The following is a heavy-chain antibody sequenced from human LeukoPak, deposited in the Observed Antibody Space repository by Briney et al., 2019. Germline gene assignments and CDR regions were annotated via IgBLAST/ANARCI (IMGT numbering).Heavy chain of an antibody. J-gene: IGHJ4*02. Sequence: SETLSLTCAVYGGSFNGYYWSWIRQPPGKGLEWIGEINHSGSTIYNPSLKSRVTISVDTSKNQFSLKLSYVTAADTAVYYCARAPGYSSGWYGARGTSRYFDYWGQGTLVTVSS. D-gene: IGHD6-19*01. CDR2: INHSGST. V-gene: IGHV4-34*01. CDR1: GGSFNGYY. CDR3: ARAPGYSSGWYGARGTSRYFDY.